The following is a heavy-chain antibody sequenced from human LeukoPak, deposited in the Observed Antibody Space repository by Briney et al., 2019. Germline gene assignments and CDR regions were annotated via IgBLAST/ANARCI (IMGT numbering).Heavy chain of an antibody. J-gene: IGHJ4*02. Sequence: GASVKVSCKASGYTFTSYYIHWVRRAPGQGLEWVAIISPSGGSTTYAQRFQGRLTLTRDTSTSTVYMQLSSLRSEDTAVYYCARGVTEGDTVTPRDFDYWGQGTLVTVSS. D-gene: IGHD4-17*01. CDR3: ARGVTEGDTVTPRDFDY. CDR2: ISPSGGST. V-gene: IGHV1-46*01. CDR1: GYTFTSYY.